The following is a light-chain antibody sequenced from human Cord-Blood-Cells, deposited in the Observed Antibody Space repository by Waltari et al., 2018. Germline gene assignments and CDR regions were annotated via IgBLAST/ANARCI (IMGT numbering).Light chain of an antibody. CDR1: SSDAGGYNH. Sequence: QSALTQPASVSGSPGQSITISCTGTSSDAGGYNHVTWYQQHPGKAPKLIIYDVSNRPSGVSNRFSGSKSGNTASLTISGLQAEDEADYYCSSYTSSSTLEVFGGGTKLTVL. CDR2: DVS. J-gene: IGLJ3*02. V-gene: IGLV2-14*01. CDR3: SSYTSSSTLEV.